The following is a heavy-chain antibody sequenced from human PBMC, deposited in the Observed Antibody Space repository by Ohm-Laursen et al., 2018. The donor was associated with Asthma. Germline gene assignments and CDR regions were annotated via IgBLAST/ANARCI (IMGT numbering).Heavy chain of an antibody. D-gene: IGHD5-24*01. J-gene: IGHJ3*02. CDR1: GYTFTSYA. V-gene: IGHV1-3*01. CDR2: INAGNGNT. Sequence: GASVKVSCKASGYTFTSYAMHWVRQAPGQRLEWMGWINAGNGNTKYSQKFQGRVTITRDTSASTAYMELSSLRSEDTAVYYCARDESRWMATGAFDIWGQGTMVTVSS. CDR3: ARDESRWMATGAFDI.